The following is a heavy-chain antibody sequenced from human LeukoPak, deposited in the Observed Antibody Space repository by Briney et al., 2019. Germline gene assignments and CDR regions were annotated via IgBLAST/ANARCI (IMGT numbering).Heavy chain of an antibody. D-gene: IGHD6-19*01. Sequence: GASVKVSCKTSGYTFTNYYLHWMRQAPGQGLEWMGWINGNSGDTNYAQKFQGRVAMTRDTSISTVYMDLNSLTSDDTVVYYCVRVAVTGFAYFQHWGQGTLVTVPS. CDR3: VRVAVTGFAYFQH. V-gene: IGHV1-2*02. J-gene: IGHJ1*01. CDR1: GYTFTNYY. CDR2: INGNSGDT.